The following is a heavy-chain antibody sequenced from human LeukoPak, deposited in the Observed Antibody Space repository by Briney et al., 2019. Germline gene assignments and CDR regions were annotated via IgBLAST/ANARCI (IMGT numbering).Heavy chain of an antibody. J-gene: IGHJ4*02. CDR3: ARVSGTDSSGYVEIDF. CDR1: GFKFDDYG. Sequence: PGGSLRLSCAASGFKFDDYGMSWVRQAPGKGLVWVSRINSDGSSTTYADSVKGRFTISRDNAKNTLYLQMNSLRAEDTAVYYCARVSGTDSSGYVEIDFWGQGTLVTVSS. V-gene: IGHV3-74*01. CDR2: INSDGSST. D-gene: IGHD3-22*01.